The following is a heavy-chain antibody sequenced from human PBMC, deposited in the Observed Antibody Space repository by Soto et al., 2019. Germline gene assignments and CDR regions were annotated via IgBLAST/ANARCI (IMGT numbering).Heavy chain of an antibody. Sequence: WASVKVSCKASGYTFTGYYMHWVRQAPGQGLEWMGWINPNSGGTNYAQKFQGWVTMTRDTSTSTAYMELSRLRSDDTAVYYCARAGYSSSWYPYYYYYMDVWGKGTTVTVPS. CDR2: INPNSGGT. CDR3: ARAGYSSSWYPYYYYYMDV. J-gene: IGHJ6*03. D-gene: IGHD6-13*01. CDR1: GYTFTGYY. V-gene: IGHV1-2*04.